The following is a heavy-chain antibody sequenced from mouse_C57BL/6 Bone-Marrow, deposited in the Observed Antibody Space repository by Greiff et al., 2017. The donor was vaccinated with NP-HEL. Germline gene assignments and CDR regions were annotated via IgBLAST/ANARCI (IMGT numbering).Heavy chain of an antibody. CDR2: IYPGDGDT. CDR1: GYAFSSYW. J-gene: IGHJ2*01. Sequence: QVHVKQSGAELVKPGASVKISCKASGYAFSSYWMNWVKQRPGKGLEWIGEIYPGDGDTNYNGKFKGKATLTADKSSSTAYMQLSSLTSEDSAVYFCARSMVTTSHYFDYWGQGTTLTVSS. CDR3: ARSMVTTSHYFDY. D-gene: IGHD2-2*01. V-gene: IGHV1-80*01.